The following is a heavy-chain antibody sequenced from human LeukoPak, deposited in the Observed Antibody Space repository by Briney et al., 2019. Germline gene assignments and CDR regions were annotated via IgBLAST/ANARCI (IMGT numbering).Heavy chain of an antibody. Sequence: GGSLRLSCAASGFTVSSNYMSWVRQAPGKGLEWVSVIYSGGSTYYADSVKGRFTISRDNSKNTLYLQMNSLRAEDTAVYYCAKDLPVFADSYWGQGTLVTVSS. V-gene: IGHV3-53*01. CDR1: GFTVSSNY. CDR3: AKDLPVFADSY. D-gene: IGHD2-21*01. CDR2: IYSGGST. J-gene: IGHJ4*02.